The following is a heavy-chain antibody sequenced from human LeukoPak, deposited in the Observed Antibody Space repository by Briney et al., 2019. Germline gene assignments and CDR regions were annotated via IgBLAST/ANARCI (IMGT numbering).Heavy chain of an antibody. D-gene: IGHD6-13*01. CDR1: GFTFSDYY. V-gene: IGHV3-11*01. CDR2: ISSSGSTI. J-gene: IGHJ5*02. Sequence: GGSLRLSCATSGFTFSDYYMSWIRQAPGKGLEWVSYISSSGSTIYYADSVKGRITISRDNAKNSLYLQMNSLRAEDTAVHYCARTDSSSWYPNWFGPWGQGTLVTVSS. CDR3: ARTDSSSWYPNWFGP.